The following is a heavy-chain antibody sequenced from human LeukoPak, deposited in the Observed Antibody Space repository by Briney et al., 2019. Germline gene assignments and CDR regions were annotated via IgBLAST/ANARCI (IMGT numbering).Heavy chain of an antibody. J-gene: IGHJ4*02. V-gene: IGHV1-2*02. D-gene: IGHD6-19*01. Sequence: ASVKVSCKASGYTFTGYYMHWVRQAPGQGLEWMGWINPNSGGTNSAQKFQGRVTMTRDTSISTAYMELSSLRSDDTAVYYCAKMGDSGWFPDYWGQGTLVTVSS. CDR2: INPNSGGT. CDR1: GYTFTGYY. CDR3: AKMGDSGWFPDY.